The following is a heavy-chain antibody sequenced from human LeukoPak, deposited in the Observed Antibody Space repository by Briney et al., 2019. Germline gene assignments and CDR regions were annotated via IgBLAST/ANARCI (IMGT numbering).Heavy chain of an antibody. Sequence: GGSLRLSCAASGFIFTDYGMHWVRQAPGKGLEWVSAISGSGFTYYADSVKGRFTISRDNSKNTLYLQMNSLRAEDTAVYYCARGLYSSSPWGQGTLVTVSS. D-gene: IGHD6-6*01. J-gene: IGHJ4*02. CDR3: ARGLYSSSP. CDR1: GFIFTDYG. CDR2: ISGSGFT. V-gene: IGHV3-23*01.